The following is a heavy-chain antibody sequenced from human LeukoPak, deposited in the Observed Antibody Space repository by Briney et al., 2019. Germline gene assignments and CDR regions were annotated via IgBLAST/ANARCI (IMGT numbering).Heavy chain of an antibody. CDR3: ARDGRLGGYDYYFDY. CDR2: ISADESTT. J-gene: IGHJ4*02. Sequence: GGSLRLSCAASGFTFRSYWMHWVRQVPGKGLGWVSRISADESTTTYADSVRGRFTNSRDNAKNTLYLQMNSLRAEDTAVYYCARDGRLGGYDYYFDYWGQGTLVTVSS. CDR1: GFTFRSYW. V-gene: IGHV3-74*01. D-gene: IGHD5-12*01.